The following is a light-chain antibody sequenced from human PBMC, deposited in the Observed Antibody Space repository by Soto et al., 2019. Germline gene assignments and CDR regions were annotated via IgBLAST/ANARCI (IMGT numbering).Light chain of an antibody. CDR2: GAS. J-gene: IGKJ5*01. CDR3: QQYNNWPTIT. V-gene: IGKV3-15*01. CDR1: QSVSSN. Sequence: EIVMTQSPATLSASPGERATLSCRASQSVSSNLAWYQQKPGQAPRLLIYGASTRATGVPARFSGSGSGTEFTLTISSLQSEDFAVYYCQQYNNWPTITFGQGTRLE.